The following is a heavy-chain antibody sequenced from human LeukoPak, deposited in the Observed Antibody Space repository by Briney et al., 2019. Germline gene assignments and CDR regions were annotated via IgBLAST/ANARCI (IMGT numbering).Heavy chain of an antibody. CDR3: ARDALFYDSSGYYTEYYFDY. CDR1: GGSISSGGYY. Sequence: SETLSLTCTVSGGSISSGGYYWSWIRQPAGKGLEWIGRIYTSGSTNYNPSLKSRVTISVDTSKNQFSLKLSSVTAADTAVYYCARDALFYDSSGYYTEYYFDYWGQGTLVTVSS. CDR2: IYTSGST. J-gene: IGHJ4*02. V-gene: IGHV4-61*02. D-gene: IGHD3-22*01.